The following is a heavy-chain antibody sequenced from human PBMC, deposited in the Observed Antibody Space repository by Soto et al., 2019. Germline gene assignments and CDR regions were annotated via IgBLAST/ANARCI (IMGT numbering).Heavy chain of an antibody. Sequence: QVQLVQSGAEVKRPGSSVKVSCKASGDTFNFYSINWVRQAPGLGLEWMGRVNPIVSMSNYAQKFQGRVTMTADKSTSTAYMELSSLRSEDTAIYYCASSYGSGYRAFDYWGPGSPGPRPL. CDR3: ASSYGSGYRAFDY. V-gene: IGHV1-69*02. D-gene: IGHD3-10*01. J-gene: IGHJ4*02. CDR1: GDTFNFYS. CDR2: VNPIVSMS.